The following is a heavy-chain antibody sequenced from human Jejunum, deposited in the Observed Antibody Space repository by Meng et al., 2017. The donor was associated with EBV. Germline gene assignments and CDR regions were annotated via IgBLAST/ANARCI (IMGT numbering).Heavy chain of an antibody. CDR1: GASISDYN. V-gene: IGHV4-59*01. D-gene: IGHD3-10*01. CDR2: VFNRGSS. CDR3: ARDRGTAREFDI. J-gene: IGHJ4*02. Sequence: VQLRESGQGLVKPSETLSLTWPVSGASISDYNWSWIRQSPGKGLELIGFVFNRGSSNYNPSLRSRVAMSLDTSRNKFSLKLNSVTAADTAVYYCARDRGTAREFDIWGQGTLVTVSS.